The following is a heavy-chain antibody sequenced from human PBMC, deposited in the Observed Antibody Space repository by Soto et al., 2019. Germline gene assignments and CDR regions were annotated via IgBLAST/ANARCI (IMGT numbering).Heavy chain of an antibody. CDR2: IGGGGTDT. CDR1: GFTFSNYA. J-gene: IGHJ4*02. Sequence: EVQLLESGGGLVEPGGSLRLSCAPSGFTFSNYAMSWVRQAPGKGLEWVSGIGGGGTDTYYTDSVKGRFTISRDNSKNTLYLQMNSLRPEDTAVYYCAAFLCSTRCLDYWGQGTLVTVSS. V-gene: IGHV3-23*01. CDR3: AAFLCSTRCLDY. D-gene: IGHD2-2*01.